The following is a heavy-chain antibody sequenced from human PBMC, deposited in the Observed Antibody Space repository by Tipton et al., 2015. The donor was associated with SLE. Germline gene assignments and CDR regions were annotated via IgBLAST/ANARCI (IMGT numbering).Heavy chain of an antibody. CDR1: GGSFSGYY. J-gene: IGHJ4*02. D-gene: IGHD3-10*01. CDR2: INHSGST. V-gene: IGHV4-34*01. CDR3: ARRPGGSPMAH. Sequence: TLSLTCAVYGGSFSGYYWSWIRQPPGKGLEWIGEINHSGSTNYKPSLKSRVTISADTSKNQFSLKLSSLTAADTAIYYCARRPGGSPMAHWGQGTLVTVSS.